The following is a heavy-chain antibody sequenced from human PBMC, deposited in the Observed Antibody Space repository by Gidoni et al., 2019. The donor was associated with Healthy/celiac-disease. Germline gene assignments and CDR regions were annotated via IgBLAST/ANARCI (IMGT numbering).Heavy chain of an antibody. CDR2: INPNSGGT. J-gene: IGHJ3*02. CDR1: GYTFTGYY. Sequence: QVQLVQSGAEVKKPGASVKVSCKASGYTFTGYYMHWVRQAPGQGLEWMGWINPNSGGTNYAQTFQGWVTMTRDTSISTAYMGLSRLRSDDTAVYYCARDRAGVRWSGDDAFDIWGQGTMVTVSS. CDR3: ARDRAGVRWSGDDAFDI. D-gene: IGHD3-10*01. V-gene: IGHV1-2*04.